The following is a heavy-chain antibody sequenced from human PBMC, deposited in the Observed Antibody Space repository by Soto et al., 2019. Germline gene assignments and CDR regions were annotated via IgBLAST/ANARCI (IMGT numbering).Heavy chain of an antibody. Sequence: QVQLQESGPGLGKPSETLSLTCSVSGGSVSSGSYYWSWIRQPPGKGLEWIGYISYSGRTNYNPSLKSRVTVSVDTSKNQCPPKLTSVPAADTAMYYGARSAGVVVDFWGHGTLVTVTS. CDR3: ARSAGVVVDF. CDR1: GGSVSSGSYY. D-gene: IGHD3-16*02. J-gene: IGHJ4*01. CDR2: ISYSGRT. V-gene: IGHV4-61*01.